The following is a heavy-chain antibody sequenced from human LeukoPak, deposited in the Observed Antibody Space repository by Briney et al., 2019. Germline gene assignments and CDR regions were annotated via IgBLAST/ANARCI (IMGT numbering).Heavy chain of an antibody. J-gene: IGHJ3*01. CDR1: GGTFSSYA. CDR3: ATEGKKQLPQGDAFDV. V-gene: IGHV1-24*01. D-gene: IGHD6-13*01. CDR2: SNVDNGET. Sequence: ASVKVSCKASGGTFSSYAISWVRQAPGKGLEWMGGSNVDNGETVYGPTFQGRVTMTEDTSTNTAYMEVWSLTSDDTAVYYCATEGKKQLPQGDAFDVWGQGTMISVSS.